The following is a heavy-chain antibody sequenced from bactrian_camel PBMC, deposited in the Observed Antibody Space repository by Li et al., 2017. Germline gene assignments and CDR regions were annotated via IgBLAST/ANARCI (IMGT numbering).Heavy chain of an antibody. V-gene: IGHV3S40*01. CDR1: GFTFSYVY. Sequence: VQLVESGGGLVQPGGSLRLSCAASGFTFSYVYMSWVRQAPGKGLEWVSAVNRGGGSAYYADSVKGRFTISRDNAKNTLYLQLNSLKTEDMAMYYCTAVVSYALSTFGQGTQVTVS. CDR2: VNRGGGSA. D-gene: IGHD5*01. J-gene: IGHJ4*01.